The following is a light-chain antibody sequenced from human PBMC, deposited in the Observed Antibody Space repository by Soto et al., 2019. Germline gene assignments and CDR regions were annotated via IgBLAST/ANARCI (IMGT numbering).Light chain of an antibody. Sequence: EIVLTQSPATLSSFPGDRVTLSCRASQAVNTRLAWYQHKPGQAPRLLIYGASNRATGIPDRFSGSGSGTDFTLTISSLQPDDFATYYCQQYNTYSTFGQGTRLEI. CDR2: GAS. J-gene: IGKJ5*01. CDR3: QQYNTYST. V-gene: IGKV3D-11*03. CDR1: QAVNTR.